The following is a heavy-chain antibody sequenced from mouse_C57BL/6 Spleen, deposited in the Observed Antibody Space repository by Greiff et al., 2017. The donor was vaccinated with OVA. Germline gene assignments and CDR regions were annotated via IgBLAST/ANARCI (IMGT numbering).Heavy chain of an antibody. J-gene: IGHJ4*01. CDR1: GYAFSSYW. CDR3: ANMNYYGSSSQITRAMDY. D-gene: IGHD1-1*01. CDR2: IYPGDGDT. Sequence: VQLQQSGAELVKPGASVKISCKASGYAFSSYWMNWVKQRPGKGLEWIGHIYPGDGDTNYNEKFKGKATLTADKSSSTAYMQLSSLTSEDSAVYFCANMNYYGSSSQITRAMDYWGQGTSVTVSS. V-gene: IGHV1-80*01.